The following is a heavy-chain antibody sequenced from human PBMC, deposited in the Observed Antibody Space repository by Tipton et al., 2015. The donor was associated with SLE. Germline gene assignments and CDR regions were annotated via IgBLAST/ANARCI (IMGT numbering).Heavy chain of an antibody. CDR2: IDPSDSYT. Sequence: QSGAEVKKPGESLRISCKGSGYSFTSYWISWVRQMPGKGLEWMGRIDPSDSYTNYSPSFQGHVTISADKPISTAYLQWSSLKASDTAMYYCARRGYSSSSTDYYYYMDVWGKGTTVTVSS. CDR3: ARRGYSSSSTDYYYYMDV. V-gene: IGHV5-10-1*01. CDR1: GYSFTSYW. J-gene: IGHJ6*03. D-gene: IGHD6-6*01.